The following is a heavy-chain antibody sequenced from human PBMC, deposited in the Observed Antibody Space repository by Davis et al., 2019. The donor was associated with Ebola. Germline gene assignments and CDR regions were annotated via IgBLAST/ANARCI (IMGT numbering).Heavy chain of an antibody. Sequence: ASVKVSCKASGYTFSNYGISWVRQAPGQGLEWMGWINIYNGNTYYAQKLQGRVTMTTDTSTSTAYMELRSLRSDDTAVYYCARDMGMVQETNWFDPWGQGTLVTVSS. CDR3: ARDMGMVQETNWFDP. CDR2: INIYNGNT. CDR1: GYTFSNYG. D-gene: IGHD3-10*01. J-gene: IGHJ5*02. V-gene: IGHV1-18*01.